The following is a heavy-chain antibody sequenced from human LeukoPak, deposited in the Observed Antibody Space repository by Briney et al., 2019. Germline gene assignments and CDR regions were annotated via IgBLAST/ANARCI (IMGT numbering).Heavy chain of an antibody. J-gene: IGHJ4*02. Sequence: GGSLRLSCAASGFTFSDYSMSWIRQAPGKGLEWVSYISSSGSTTYYADSVKGRFTISRDNAKKSLYLQMNSLRAEDTAVYYCARVGTPDFWGQGTLVTVSS. CDR1: GFTFSDYS. V-gene: IGHV3-11*01. CDR2: ISSSGSTT. CDR3: ARVGTPDF.